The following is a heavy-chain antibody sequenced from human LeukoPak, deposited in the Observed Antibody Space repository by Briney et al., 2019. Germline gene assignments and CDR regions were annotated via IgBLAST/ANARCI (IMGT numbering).Heavy chain of an antibody. V-gene: IGHV3-33*01. CDR3: ARDGDDYVWGSYRNSNWFDP. Sequence: GGSLRLSCAATGFTFSSYGMHWVRQAPGKGLEWVAVIWYDSSNKYYADSVKGRFTISRDISKNTLYLQMNSLRAEDTAVYYRARDGDDYVWGSYRNSNWFDPWGQGTLVTVSS. CDR1: GFTFSSYG. CDR2: IWYDSSNK. J-gene: IGHJ5*02. D-gene: IGHD3-16*02.